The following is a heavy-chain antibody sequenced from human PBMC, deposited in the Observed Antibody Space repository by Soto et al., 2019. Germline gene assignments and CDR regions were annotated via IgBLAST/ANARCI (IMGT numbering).Heavy chain of an antibody. CDR2: IFYSGSL. J-gene: IGHJ4*02. CDR3: ARSYSSSWYWVFDY. D-gene: IGHD6-13*01. CDR1: GGSISSSNYY. Sequence: SETLSLTCTVSGGSISSSNYYWGWIRQPPGKGLEWIGSIFYSGSLYYNPSLKSRVTISVDTSKNQFSLKLSSVTAADSAVYYCARSYSSSWYWVFDYWGQGTLVTVSS. V-gene: IGHV4-39*01.